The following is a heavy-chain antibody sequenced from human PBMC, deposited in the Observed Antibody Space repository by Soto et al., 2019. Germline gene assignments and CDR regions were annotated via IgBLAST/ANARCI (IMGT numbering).Heavy chain of an antibody. Sequence: QVRLVQSGAEVKKPGSSVKVSCKASGGTFSSYAISWVRQAPGQGLEWMGGIIPIFGTANYAQKFQGRVTITADESTSTAYMELSSLRSEDTAVYYCASSYYDSRTYYYYGMDVWGQGTTVTVSS. V-gene: IGHV1-69*12. CDR1: GGTFSSYA. D-gene: IGHD3-22*01. CDR2: IIPIFGTA. CDR3: ASSYYDSRTYYYYGMDV. J-gene: IGHJ6*02.